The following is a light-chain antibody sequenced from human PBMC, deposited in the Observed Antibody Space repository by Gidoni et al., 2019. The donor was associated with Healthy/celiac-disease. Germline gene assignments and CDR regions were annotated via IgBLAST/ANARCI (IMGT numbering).Light chain of an antibody. V-gene: IGKV4-1*01. J-gene: IGKJ5*01. Sequence: DIVMTQSPDSLAVSLGERATINCKSSQSVLYSSNNKNYLAWYQQKPGQPPKLLIYWASTRESGVPDRFSGSGSGTDFTLTISSLQAEDVAVYYCQQYYSTPLITFGKGTRLEIK. CDR2: WAS. CDR3: QQYYSTPLIT. CDR1: QSVLYSSNNKNY.